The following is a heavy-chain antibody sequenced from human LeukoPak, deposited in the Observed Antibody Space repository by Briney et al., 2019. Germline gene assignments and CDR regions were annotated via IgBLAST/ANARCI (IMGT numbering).Heavy chain of an antibody. CDR3: ARRTYYYDSSSPYYFDY. J-gene: IGHJ4*02. CDR1: GYSFTSYW. V-gene: IGHV5-51*01. CDR2: IYPGDSDT. Sequence: GASLKISCKGSGYSFTSYWIGWVRQMPGKGLEWMGIIYPGDSDTRYSPSFQGQVTISADKSISTAYLQWSSLKASDTAMYYCARRTYYYDSSSPYYFDYWGQGTLVTVSS. D-gene: IGHD3-22*01.